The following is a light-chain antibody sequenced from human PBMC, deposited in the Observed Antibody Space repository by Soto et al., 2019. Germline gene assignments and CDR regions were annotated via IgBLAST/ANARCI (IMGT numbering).Light chain of an antibody. Sequence: QSALTQSASVSGSPGQSITISCTGTSSDVGAYNYVSWYQQHPGKAPKLIIYDVSNRPSGVSTRFSGSKSGNTASLTISGLQAEDEADYSCSSYTSTNSWVFGGGTKLTVL. CDR2: DVS. V-gene: IGLV2-14*01. CDR3: SSYTSTNSWV. J-gene: IGLJ3*02. CDR1: SSDVGAYNY.